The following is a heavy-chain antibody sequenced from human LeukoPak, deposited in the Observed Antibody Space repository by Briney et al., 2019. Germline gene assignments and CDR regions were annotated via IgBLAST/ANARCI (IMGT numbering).Heavy chain of an antibody. Sequence: ASVKVSCKASGYTFTGYYMHWMRQAPGQGLEWMGWINCQGGGTNYAQKFQGRVTMTRDTSISTAYMELSRLRSDDTAVYYCAREGSGSYYVPSNWFDPWGQGTLVTVSS. CDR1: GYTFTGYY. CDR2: INCQGGGT. D-gene: IGHD1-26*01. V-gene: IGHV1-2*02. J-gene: IGHJ5*02. CDR3: AREGSGSYYVPSNWFDP.